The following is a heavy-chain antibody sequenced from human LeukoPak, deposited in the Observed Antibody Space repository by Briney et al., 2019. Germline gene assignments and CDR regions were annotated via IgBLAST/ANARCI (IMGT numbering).Heavy chain of an antibody. J-gene: IGHJ6*02. Sequence: GGSLRLSCVASGFTSSDYWLSWVRQAPGKGLEWVANIKQDGTDKYYVDSVKGRFTISRDNAKNSLFLEMNSLRAEDTAIYYCARGVSCRDGTCFNFRHYYYGMDVWGQGTAVSVSS. CDR3: ARGVSCRDGTCFNFRHYYYGMDV. D-gene: IGHD5-24*01. CDR1: GFTSSDYW. V-gene: IGHV3-7*01. CDR2: IKQDGTDK.